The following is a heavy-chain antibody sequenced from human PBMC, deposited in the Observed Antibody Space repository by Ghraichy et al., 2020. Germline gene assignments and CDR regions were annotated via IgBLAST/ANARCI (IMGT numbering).Heavy chain of an antibody. V-gene: IGHV3-64*01. J-gene: IGHJ3*02. CDR2: ISSNGGST. D-gene: IGHD3-10*01. CDR3: ARERAGGSGSYYSLVPDAFDI. CDR1: GFTFSSYA. Sequence: GGSLRLSCAASGFTFSSYAMHWVRQAPGKGLEYVSAISSNGGSTYYANSVKGRFTISRDNSKSTLYLQMGSLRAEDMAVYYCARERAGGSGSYYSLVPDAFDIWGQGTMVTVSS.